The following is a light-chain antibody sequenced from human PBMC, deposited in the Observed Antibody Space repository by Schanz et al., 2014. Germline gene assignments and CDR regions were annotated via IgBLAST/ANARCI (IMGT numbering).Light chain of an antibody. CDR2: DVS. CDR3: SSYTSSTFWV. J-gene: IGLJ3*02. CDR1: SNDVGDYNF. Sequence: QSALTQPASVSGSPGQSITISCTGTSNDVGDYNFVSWYQQHPGKAPKLIIYDVSNRPSGVSNRFSGSKSGNTASLTISGLQAEDEADYFCSSYTSSTFWVFGGGTKLTVL. V-gene: IGLV2-14*03.